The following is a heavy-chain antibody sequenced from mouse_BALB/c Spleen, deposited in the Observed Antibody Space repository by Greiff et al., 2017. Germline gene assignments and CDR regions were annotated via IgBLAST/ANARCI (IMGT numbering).Heavy chain of an antibody. Sequence: EVKLMESGGGLVKPGGSLKLSCAASGFAFSSYDMSWVRQTPEKRLEWVAYISSGGGSTYYPDTVKGRFTISRDNAKNTLYLQMSSLKSEDTAMYYCARGGYYYGSSPFDYWGQGTTLTVSS. CDR3: ARGGYYYGSSPFDY. CDR1: GFAFSSYD. J-gene: IGHJ2*01. CDR2: ISSGGGST. D-gene: IGHD1-1*01. V-gene: IGHV5-12-1*01.